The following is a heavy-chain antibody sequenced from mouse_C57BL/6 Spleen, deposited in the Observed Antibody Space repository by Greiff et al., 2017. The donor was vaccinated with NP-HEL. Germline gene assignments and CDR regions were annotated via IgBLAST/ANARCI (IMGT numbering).Heavy chain of an antibody. CDR1: GYTFTSYW. CDR2: IDPSDSET. CDR3: ARGLTTVVARGYFDV. D-gene: IGHD1-1*01. V-gene: IGHV1-52*01. Sequence: QVQLQQPGAELVRPGSSVKLSCKASGYTFTSYWMHWVKQRPIQGLEWIGNIDPSDSETHYNQKFKDKATLTVDKSSSTAYMQISSLTSEDSAVYYCARGLTTVVARGYFDVWGTGTTVTVSS. J-gene: IGHJ1*03.